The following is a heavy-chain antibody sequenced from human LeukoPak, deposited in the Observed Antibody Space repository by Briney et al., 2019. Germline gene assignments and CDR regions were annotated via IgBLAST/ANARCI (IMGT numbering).Heavy chain of an antibody. Sequence: SETLSLTCGVYGGSFSGYYWSWIRQPPGKGLEWIGEINHSGSTNYNPSLKSRVTISVDTSKNQFSLKLSSVTAADTAVYYCAIVGATKWDYWAQGTLVTVSS. CDR1: GGSFSGYY. D-gene: IGHD1-26*01. J-gene: IGHJ4*02. CDR2: INHSGST. CDR3: AIVGATKWDY. V-gene: IGHV4-34*01.